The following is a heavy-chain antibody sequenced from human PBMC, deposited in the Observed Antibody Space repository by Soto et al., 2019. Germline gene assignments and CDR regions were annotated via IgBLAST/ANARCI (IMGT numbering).Heavy chain of an antibody. J-gene: IGHJ6*03. D-gene: IGHD4-17*01. Sequence: PSETLSLTCTVSGGSISSYYWSWIRQPPGKGLEWIGYIYYSGSTNYNPSLKSRVTISVDTSKNQFSLKLSSVTAADTAVYYCASLSTVTSHYYYYYMDVWGKGTTVTVSS. CDR2: IYYSGST. V-gene: IGHV4-59*08. CDR1: GGSISSYY. CDR3: ASLSTVTSHYYYYYMDV.